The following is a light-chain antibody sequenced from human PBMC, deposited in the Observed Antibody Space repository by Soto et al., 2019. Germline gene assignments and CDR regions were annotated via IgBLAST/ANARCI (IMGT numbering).Light chain of an antibody. V-gene: IGLV2-14*01. CDR3: GSFTTNRIWV. Sequence: QSALTQPASVSGSPGQSITISCTGTSRDIGFYNYVSWYQQHPGKAPKLIIYEVAKRPSGVSNRFSGSKSGNTASLTISGLQVEDEADYICGSFTTNRIWVFGGGTKVTVL. CDR2: EVA. CDR1: SRDIGFYNY. J-gene: IGLJ3*02.